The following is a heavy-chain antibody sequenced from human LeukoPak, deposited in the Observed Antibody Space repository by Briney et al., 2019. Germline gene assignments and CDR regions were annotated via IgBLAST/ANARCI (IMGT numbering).Heavy chain of an antibody. CDR3: ARVRFYYDSSGYGFFDY. V-gene: IGHV3-21*01. Sequence: GGSLRLSCAASGFTFSSYSMNWVRQAPGKGLEWVSSISSSSSYIYHADSVKGRFTISRDNAKNSLYLQMNSLRDEDTAVYYCARVRFYYDSSGYGFFDYWGQGALVTVSS. CDR1: GFTFSSYS. J-gene: IGHJ4*02. CDR2: ISSSSSYI. D-gene: IGHD3-22*01.